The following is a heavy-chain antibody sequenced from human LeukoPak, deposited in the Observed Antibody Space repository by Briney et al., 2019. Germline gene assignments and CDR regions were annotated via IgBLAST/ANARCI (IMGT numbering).Heavy chain of an antibody. D-gene: IGHD2-2*01. Sequence: GGSLRLSCAASGFTFTNYAMSWVRQAPGKGLEWVSVISGSSTNTQYADSVKGRFTISRDNSKNTLYLQMHSLRAEDTAVYYCAKEWGTSASCLDYWGQGTLVTVSS. CDR2: ISGSSTNT. V-gene: IGHV3-23*01. CDR1: GFTFTNYA. CDR3: AKEWGTSASCLDY. J-gene: IGHJ4*02.